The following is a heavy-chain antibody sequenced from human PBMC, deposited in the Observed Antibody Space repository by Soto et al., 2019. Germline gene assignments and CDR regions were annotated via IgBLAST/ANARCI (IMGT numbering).Heavy chain of an antibody. J-gene: IGHJ5*02. CDR2: ISSSSSYI. CDR3: AGGLYYYDSSAYYSP. CDR1: GFTFSSYS. V-gene: IGHV3-21*01. Sequence: EVQLVESGGGLVKPGGSLRLSCAASGFTFSSYSMNWVRQAPGKGLEWVSSISSSSSYIYYADSVKGRFTISRDNAKNSLYLQMNSLRAEDTAVYYCAGGLYYYDSSAYYSPWGQGTLVTVSS. D-gene: IGHD3-22*01.